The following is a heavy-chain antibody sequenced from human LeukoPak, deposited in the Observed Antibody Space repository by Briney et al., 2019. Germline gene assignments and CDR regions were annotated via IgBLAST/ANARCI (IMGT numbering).Heavy chain of an antibody. CDR2: INHSGST. J-gene: IGHJ4*02. D-gene: IGHD2-15*01. Sequence: PETLSLTCAVYGGSFSGYYWSWIRQPPGKGLEWIGEINHSGSTNYNPSLKSRVTISVDTSKNQFSLKLSSVTAADTAVYYCASRPRYCSGCSCRGRYFDYWGQGTLVTVSS. V-gene: IGHV4-34*01. CDR1: GGSFSGYY. CDR3: ASRPRYCSGCSCRGRYFDY.